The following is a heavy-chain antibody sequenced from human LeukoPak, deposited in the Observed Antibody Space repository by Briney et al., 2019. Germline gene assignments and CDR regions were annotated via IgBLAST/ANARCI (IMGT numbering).Heavy chain of an antibody. J-gene: IGHJ4*02. D-gene: IGHD3-10*01. CDR2: ISGSGGST. V-gene: IGHV3-23*01. CDR3: ATRNYGSGSYYLGY. Sequence: GASLRLSCAASGFTFSSYAMSWVRQAPGKGLEWVSAISGSGGSTYYADSVKGRFTISRDNSKNTLYLQMNSLRAEDMAVYYCATRNYGSGSYYLGYWGQGTLVTVSS. CDR1: GFTFSSYA.